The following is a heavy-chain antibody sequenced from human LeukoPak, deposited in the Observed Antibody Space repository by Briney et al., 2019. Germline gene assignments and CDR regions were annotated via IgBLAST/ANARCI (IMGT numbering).Heavy chain of an antibody. CDR3: ARDLLPGIAAAGTYFDY. J-gene: IGHJ4*02. CDR1: GYTFTSYV. Sequence: ASVKVSCKASGYTFTSYVISWVRQAPGQGLEWMGWISAYNGNTNYAQKLQGRVTMTTDTSTSTAYMELRSLRSDDTAVYYCARDLLPGIAAAGTYFDYWGQGTLVTVSS. D-gene: IGHD6-13*01. CDR2: ISAYNGNT. V-gene: IGHV1-18*01.